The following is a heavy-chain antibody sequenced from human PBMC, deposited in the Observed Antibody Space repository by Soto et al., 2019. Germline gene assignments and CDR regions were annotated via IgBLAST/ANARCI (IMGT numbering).Heavy chain of an antibody. D-gene: IGHD2-2*01. CDR1: TYTFTXYY. J-gene: IGHJ3*02. CDR2: INPSGGST. CDR3: TTSSDAFDI. V-gene: IGHV1-46*01. Sequence: ASVKVSCKASTYTFTXYYIHWVRQAPGQGLEWMGVINPSGGSTKYAQKFQGRVTMTRDTSTSTVYMEVSSLKSDDTAMYYCTTSSDAFDIWGQGTMVTVSS.